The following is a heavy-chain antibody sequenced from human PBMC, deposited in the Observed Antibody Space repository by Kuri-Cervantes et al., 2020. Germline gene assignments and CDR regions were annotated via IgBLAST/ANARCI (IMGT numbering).Heavy chain of an antibody. CDR2: IYYSGST. CDR1: GGSISSGDYY. V-gene: IGHV4-30-4*01. CDR3: ARAAAAAPVAD. D-gene: IGHD6-13*01. Sequence: SETLSLTCTVSGGSISSGDYYWSWIRQPPGKGLEWIGYIYYSGSTYYNPSLKSRVTISVDTSKNQFSLKLSSVTAADTAVYYCARAAAAAPVADWGQGTLVTVSS. J-gene: IGHJ4*02.